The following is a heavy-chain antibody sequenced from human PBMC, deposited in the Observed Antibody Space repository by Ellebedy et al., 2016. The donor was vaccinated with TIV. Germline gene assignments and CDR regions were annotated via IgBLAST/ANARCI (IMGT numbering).Heavy chain of an antibody. CDR2: IYYSGST. CDR1: GGSISSSSYY. CDR3: ARHGPSGSYSRTGYYYYYGMDV. Sequence: MPGGSLRLSCTVSGGSISSSSYYWGWIRQPPGKGLEWIGSIYYSGSTYYNPSLKSRVTISVDTSKNQFSLKLSSVTAADTAVYYCARHGPSGSYSRTGYYYYYGMDVWGQGTTVTVSS. V-gene: IGHV4-39*01. D-gene: IGHD1-26*01. J-gene: IGHJ6*02.